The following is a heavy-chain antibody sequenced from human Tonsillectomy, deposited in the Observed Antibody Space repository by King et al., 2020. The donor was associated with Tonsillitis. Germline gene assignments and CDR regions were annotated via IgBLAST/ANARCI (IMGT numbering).Heavy chain of an antibody. CDR3: ARGRKWLSIDY. D-gene: IGHD3-22*01. CDR2: INHNGST. V-gene: IGHV4-34*01. CDR1: GGSFSGYY. J-gene: IGHJ4*02. Sequence: VQLPQWGAGLLKPSETLSLTCAVYGGSFSGYYWSWIRQPPGKGLEWMGEINHNGSTNYSPSLKSRVTISVDTSKNQFSLKLSSVTAADTAVFYCARGRKWLSIDYWGQGTLVTVSS.